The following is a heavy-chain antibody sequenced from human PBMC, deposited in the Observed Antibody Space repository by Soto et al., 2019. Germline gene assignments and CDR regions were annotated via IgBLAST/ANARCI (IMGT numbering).Heavy chain of an antibody. Sequence: QVQLVQSGAEVKKPGASVKVSCKGSGYTFTSHGITWVRQAPGQGLEWMGWSSADNGDTKYAQKVQGRVTMTTETSTSTAYMELRSLRFDDTAIYYRARPRKWLRSGGMDVWGQGTTVTVSS. J-gene: IGHJ6*02. CDR2: SSADNGDT. D-gene: IGHD5-12*01. CDR1: GYTFTSHG. CDR3: ARPRKWLRSGGMDV. V-gene: IGHV1-18*01.